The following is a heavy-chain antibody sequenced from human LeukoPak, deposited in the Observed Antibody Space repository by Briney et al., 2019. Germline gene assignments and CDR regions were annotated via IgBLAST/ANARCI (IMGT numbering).Heavy chain of an antibody. V-gene: IGHV3-21*01. J-gene: IGHJ6*03. CDR2: ISSSSSYI. CDR3: ARSYGSGSYDLYYYYMDV. D-gene: IGHD3-10*01. Sequence: GGSLRLSCAASGFTFSSYSMNWVRQAPGKGLEWVSSISSSSSYIYYADSVKGRFIISRDNAKNSLYLQMNSLRAEDTAVYYCARSYGSGSYDLYYYYMDVWGKGTTVTVSS. CDR1: GFTFSSYS.